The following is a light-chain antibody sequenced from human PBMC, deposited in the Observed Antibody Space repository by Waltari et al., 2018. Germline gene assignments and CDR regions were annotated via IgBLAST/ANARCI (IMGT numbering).Light chain of an antibody. CDR1: QSVSNN. V-gene: IGKV3-15*01. Sequence: EIVMTQSPGTLSVSPGERATLPCRASQSVSNNLAWYQQKPGQAPRLLIYGASTRATGIPARFSGSGSGTEFTLTISSLQSEDFAVYYCQQYSDWPYTFGQGTKLEIK. CDR3: QQYSDWPYT. CDR2: GAS. J-gene: IGKJ2*01.